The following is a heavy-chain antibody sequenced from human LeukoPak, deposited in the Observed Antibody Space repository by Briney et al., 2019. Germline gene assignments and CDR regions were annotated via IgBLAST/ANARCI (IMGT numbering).Heavy chain of an antibody. D-gene: IGHD3-10*01. CDR1: GGSINSNTDY. CDR3: ARVGPITMVRGVIVNDYYYMDV. Sequence: PSETLSLTCTVSGGSINSNTDYWGWIRQPPGKGPEWIGSIHYGGSTYYNPSLKSRVAISVDRSKNQLSLKVQFVTAADTAVYYCARVGPITMVRGVIVNDYYYMDVWGKGTTVTVSS. CDR2: IHYGGST. J-gene: IGHJ6*03. V-gene: IGHV4-39*07.